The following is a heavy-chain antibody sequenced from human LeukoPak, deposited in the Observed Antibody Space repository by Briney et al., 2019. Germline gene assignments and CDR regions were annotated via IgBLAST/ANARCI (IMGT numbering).Heavy chain of an antibody. CDR3: ARDQGVVRGIITPIGC. V-gene: IGHV3-33*01. J-gene: IGHJ4*02. CDR2: IWYDGSNK. Sequence: GGSLRLSCAASGFTFSMYGMQWVRQAPGKGLEWVAVIWYDGSNKYYEDSVKGRFTISRDNSKNTLYLQMNSLRAEDTAVYYCARDQGVVRGIITPIGCWVPGTLVTVSS. D-gene: IGHD3-10*01. CDR1: GFTFSMYG.